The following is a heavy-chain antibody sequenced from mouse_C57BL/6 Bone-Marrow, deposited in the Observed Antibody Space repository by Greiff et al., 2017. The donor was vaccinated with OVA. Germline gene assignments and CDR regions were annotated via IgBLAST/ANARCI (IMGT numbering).Heavy chain of an antibody. D-gene: IGHD4-1*01. CDR3: ARRTGRGPWFAY. V-gene: IGHV5-6*02. Sequence: DVKLQESGGDLVKPGGSLKLSCAASGFTFSSYGMSWVRQTPDKRLEWVATISSGGSYTYYPDSVKGRFTISRDNAKNTLYLQMSSLKSEDTAMYYCARRTGRGPWFAYWGQGTLVTVSA. J-gene: IGHJ3*01. CDR2: ISSGGSYT. CDR1: GFTFSSYG.